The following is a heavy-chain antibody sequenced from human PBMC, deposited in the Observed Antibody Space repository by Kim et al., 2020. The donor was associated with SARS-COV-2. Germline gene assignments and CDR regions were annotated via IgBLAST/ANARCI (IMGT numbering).Heavy chain of an antibody. CDR3: ARGRYCSGGSCYGFFDY. V-gene: IGHV4-30-2*01. Sequence: SETLSLTCAVSGGSISSGGYPWSWIRQPPGKGLEWIGYIYHSGSTYYNPSLKSRVTISVDRSKNQFSLKLSSVTAAETAVYYCARGRYCSGGSCYGFFDYWGQGTLVTVSS. D-gene: IGHD2-15*01. CDR1: GGSISSGGYP. J-gene: IGHJ4*02. CDR2: IYHSGST.